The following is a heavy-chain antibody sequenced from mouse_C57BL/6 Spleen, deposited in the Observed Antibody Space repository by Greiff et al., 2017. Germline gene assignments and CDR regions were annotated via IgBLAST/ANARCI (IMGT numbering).Heavy chain of an antibody. CDR1: GYAFTNYL. Sequence: VQLQQSGAELVRPGTSVKVSCKASGYAFTNYLIEWVKQRPGQGLEWIGVINPGSGGTNYNEKFKGKATLTADKSSSTAYMQLSSLTSEDSAVYFCARVGYGSSYGGFAYWGQGTLVTVSA. CDR3: ARVGYGSSYGGFAY. J-gene: IGHJ3*01. CDR2: INPGSGGT. V-gene: IGHV1-54*01. D-gene: IGHD1-1*01.